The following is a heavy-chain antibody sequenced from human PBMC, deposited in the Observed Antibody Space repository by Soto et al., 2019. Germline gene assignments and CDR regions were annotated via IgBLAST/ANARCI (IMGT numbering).Heavy chain of an antibody. CDR2: ISYDGSNK. CDR1: GFTFSSYA. V-gene: IGHV3-30-3*01. J-gene: IGHJ6*02. D-gene: IGHD6-13*01. CDR3: ARDPIWGMAAAGTLWYYGMDV. Sequence: PGGSLRLSCAASGFTFSSYAMHWVRQAPGKGLEWVAVISYDGSNKYYADSVKGRFTISRDNSKNTLYLQMNSLRAEDTAVYYCARDPIWGMAAAGTLWYYGMDVWGQGTTVTVSS.